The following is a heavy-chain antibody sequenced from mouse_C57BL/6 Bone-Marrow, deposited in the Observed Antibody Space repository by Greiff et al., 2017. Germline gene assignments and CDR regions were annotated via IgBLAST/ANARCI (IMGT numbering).Heavy chain of an antibody. D-gene: IGHD2-4*01. J-gene: IGHJ3*01. CDR1: GFNIKDDY. CDR3: TKNYDYDDPWFAY. Sequence: EVQLQESGAELVRPGASVKLSCTASGFNIKDDYMHWVKQRPEQGLEWIGWIDPENGDTEYASKFQGKATITADTSSNTAYLQLSSLTSEDTAVDYCTKNYDYDDPWFAYWGQGTLVTVSA. CDR2: IDPENGDT. V-gene: IGHV14-4*01.